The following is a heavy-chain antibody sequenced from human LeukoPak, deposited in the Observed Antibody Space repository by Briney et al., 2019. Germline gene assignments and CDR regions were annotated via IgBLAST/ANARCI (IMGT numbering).Heavy chain of an antibody. J-gene: IGHJ4*02. CDR1: GFTSTTYA. V-gene: IGHV3-23*01. Sequence: GGSLRLSCAASGFTSTTYAMSWVRQAPGKGLEWVSTISGRGGSTYYADSVKGRLTISRDNSKNTLYLQMNSLRVEDTAVYYCAQGPPYGGHSDWGQGTLVTVSS. D-gene: IGHD2-21*01. CDR3: AQGPPYGGHSD. CDR2: ISGRGGST.